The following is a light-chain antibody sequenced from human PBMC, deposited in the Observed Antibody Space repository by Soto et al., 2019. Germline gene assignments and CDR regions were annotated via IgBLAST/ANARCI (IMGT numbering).Light chain of an antibody. CDR1: SSDIGGYNF. Sequence: QSALTQPPSASRSPGQSVTISCTGTSSDIGGYNFVSWYQQHAGKAPKLLIHEVSKRPSGVPDRFSASKSGNTASLTVSGLQAEDEADYYCSSNAGPNIVLFGGGTKVTVL. J-gene: IGLJ3*02. CDR3: SSNAGPNIVL. V-gene: IGLV2-8*02. CDR2: EVS.